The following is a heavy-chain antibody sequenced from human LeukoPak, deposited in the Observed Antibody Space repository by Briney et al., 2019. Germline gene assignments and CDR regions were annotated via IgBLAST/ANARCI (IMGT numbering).Heavy chain of an antibody. CDR2: ISGSGGAT. J-gene: IGHJ4*02. V-gene: IGHV3-23*01. CDR3: ASTLTNWNYAGEQEAPDY. D-gene: IGHD1-7*01. Sequence: GGSLRLSCAASGFTFTSYAMSWVRQAPGKGLEWVSGISGSGGATYYADSVKGRFTISRDNSKNTLNLQMNSLRAEDTAVYYCASTLTNWNYAGEQEAPDYWGQGTLVTVSS. CDR1: GFTFTSYA.